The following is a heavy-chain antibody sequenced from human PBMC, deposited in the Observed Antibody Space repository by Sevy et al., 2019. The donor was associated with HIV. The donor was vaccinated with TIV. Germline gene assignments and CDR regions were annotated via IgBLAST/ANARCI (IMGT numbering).Heavy chain of an antibody. V-gene: IGHV3-23*01. D-gene: IGHD3-22*01. CDR3: AKDFSDVYYYDSSATVDY. CDR1: GIAFSTYA. Sequence: GGSLRLSCAASGIAFSTYAMFWVRQAPGKGLEWVSSISAGGYSTYYADSVKGRFTLPRDNSRNTLDLQMNSLRADDTAVYYCAKDFSDVYYYDSSATVDYWGQGTLVTVSS. CDR2: ISAGGYST. J-gene: IGHJ4*02.